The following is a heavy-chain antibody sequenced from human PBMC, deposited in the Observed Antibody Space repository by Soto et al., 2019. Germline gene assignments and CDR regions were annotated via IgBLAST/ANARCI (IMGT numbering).Heavy chain of an antibody. J-gene: IGHJ4*02. V-gene: IGHV4-30-2*01. CDR1: GGSISSGGYS. CDR2: IYHSGST. D-gene: IGHD2-21*01. CDR3: ARALDSVSPFDY. Sequence: QLQLQESGSGLVKPSQTLSLTCAVSGGSISSGGYSWSWIRQPPGKGLEWIGYIYHSGSTYYNPALKSRVTISVDRSKNQFSLKLSSVTAADTAVYDCARALDSVSPFDYWGQGTLVTVSS.